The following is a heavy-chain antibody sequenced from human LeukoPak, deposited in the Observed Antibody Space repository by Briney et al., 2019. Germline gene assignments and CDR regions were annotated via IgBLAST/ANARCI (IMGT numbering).Heavy chain of an antibody. CDR3: ARDTLDYCYYYYMDV. Sequence: SETLSLTCTVSGGSISSGSYYWSWIRQPAGKGLEWIGRIYTSGSTNYNPSLKSRVTISVDTSKNQFSLKLSSVTAADTAVYYCARDTLDYCYYYYMDVWGKGTTVTISS. CDR1: GGSISSGSYY. V-gene: IGHV4-61*02. CDR2: IYTSGST. J-gene: IGHJ6*03.